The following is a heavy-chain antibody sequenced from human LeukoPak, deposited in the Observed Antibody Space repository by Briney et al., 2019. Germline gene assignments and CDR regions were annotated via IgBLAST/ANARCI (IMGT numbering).Heavy chain of an antibody. V-gene: IGHV4-59*01. J-gene: IGHJ4*02. CDR2: IYYSGST. CDR3: ARSPLRYFDRSPFDY. CDR1: GGSISSYY. Sequence: PSETLSLTCTVSGGSISSYYWSWIRQPPGKGLEWIGYIYYSGSTNYNPSLKSRVTISVDTSKNQFSLKLSSVTAADTAVYYCARSPLRYFDRSPFDYWGQGTLVTVSS. D-gene: IGHD3-9*01.